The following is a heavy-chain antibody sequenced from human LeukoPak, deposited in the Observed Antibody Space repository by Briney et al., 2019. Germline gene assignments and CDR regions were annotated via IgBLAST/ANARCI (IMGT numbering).Heavy chain of an antibody. Sequence: ASVKLSCTASGYTFTSYGICWVRQAPGQGLEWMGWGGAYNGNTNYAQKPQGRGTIITDASTSTAYSVLRSLGSDATAVVYCARDSETGPADYWGQRTLVTVSS. CDR2: GGAYNGNT. CDR3: ARDSETGPADY. V-gene: IGHV1-18*01. J-gene: IGHJ4*02. CDR1: GYTFTSYG.